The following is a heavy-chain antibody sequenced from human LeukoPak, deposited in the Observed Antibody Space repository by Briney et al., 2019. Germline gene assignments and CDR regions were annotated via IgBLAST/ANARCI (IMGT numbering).Heavy chain of an antibody. V-gene: IGHV1-24*01. CDR2: FDPEDGET. CDR1: GYTLTEVS. J-gene: IGHJ4*02. CDR3: ATDRVQGALDY. Sequence: ASVTVSCKVSGYTLTEVSMHWVRQAPVKRLEWMGGFDPEDGETIYAQKFQGRVTMTEDTSTVAAYMELSSLRSEDTAVYYCATDRVQGALDYWGQGTLVTVSS.